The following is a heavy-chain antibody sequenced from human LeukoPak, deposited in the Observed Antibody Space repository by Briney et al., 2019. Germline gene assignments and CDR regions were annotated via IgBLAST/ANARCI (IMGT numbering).Heavy chain of an antibody. CDR1: GGSFSGYY. CDR2: INHSGST. J-gene: IGHJ6*03. V-gene: IGHV4-34*01. CDR3: ARGNSNYYYMDV. D-gene: IGHD4-11*01. Sequence: SETLSLTCAVYGGSFSGYYWSWIRQPPGKGLEWIGEINHSGSTNYNPSLESRVTISVDTSKNQFSLKLSSVTAADTAVYYCARGNSNYYYMDVWGKGTTVTVSS.